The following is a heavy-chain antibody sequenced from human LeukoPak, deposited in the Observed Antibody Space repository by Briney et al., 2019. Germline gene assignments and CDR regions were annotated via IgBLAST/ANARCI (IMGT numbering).Heavy chain of an antibody. Sequence: SETLSLTCTVSGGSISSSSYYWGWIRQPPGKGLEWIGSIYYSGSTYYNPSLKSRVTIYVDTSKNQFSLKLSPVTAADTAVYYCARLEGGHYYYYGMDVWGQGTTVTVSS. D-gene: IGHD2-15*01. CDR1: GGSISSSSYY. J-gene: IGHJ6*02. CDR2: IYYSGST. CDR3: ARLEGGHYYYYGMDV. V-gene: IGHV4-39*01.